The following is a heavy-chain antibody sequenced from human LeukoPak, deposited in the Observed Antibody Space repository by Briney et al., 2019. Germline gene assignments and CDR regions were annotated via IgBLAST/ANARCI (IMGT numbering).Heavy chain of an antibody. V-gene: IGHV4-39*01. D-gene: IGHD2-2*01. CDR2: IYYRGST. CDR3: ARLPKASAADRRGY. J-gene: IGHJ4*02. CDR1: GGSVSSSTSY. Sequence: PSETLSLTCTVSGGSVSSSTSYWGWIRQPPEEGLEWIGGIYYRGSTYYNPSLKSRVTTSVDTSKNQFSLKLSSVTAADTAVYYCARLPKASAADRRGYWGQGTLVTVSS.